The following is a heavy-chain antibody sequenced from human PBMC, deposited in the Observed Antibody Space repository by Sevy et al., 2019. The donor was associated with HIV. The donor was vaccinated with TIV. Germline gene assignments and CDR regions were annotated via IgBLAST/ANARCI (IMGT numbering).Heavy chain of an antibody. CDR1: GYAFTNHD. J-gene: IGHJ4*02. CDR3: AGGGGGASSSGYPYYFDY. V-gene: IGHV1-8*01. D-gene: IGHD3-22*01. Sequence: ASVKVSCKASGYAFTNHDINWVRQATGQGLEWMGWMNPNSGNTGFAQKFQGRVTMTRNTSISTAYMELSSLTSEDTAVYYWAGGGGGASSSGYPYYFDYWGQGTLVTVSS. CDR2: MNPNSGNT.